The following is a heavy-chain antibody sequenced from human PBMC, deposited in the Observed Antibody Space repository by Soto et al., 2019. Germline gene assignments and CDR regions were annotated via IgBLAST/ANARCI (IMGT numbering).Heavy chain of an antibody. CDR3: ARNGSTTYAFDI. D-gene: IGHD1-26*01. CDR1: GFTFSDYY. J-gene: IGHJ3*02. CDR2: ISSSGSTI. V-gene: IGHV3-11*01. Sequence: GGSLRLSCAASGFTFSDYYMSWIRQAPGKGLEWVSYISSSGSTIYYADSVKDRFTISRDNAKNSLYLQMNSLRAEETAVYYCARNGSTTYAFDIWGQGTMVTVSS.